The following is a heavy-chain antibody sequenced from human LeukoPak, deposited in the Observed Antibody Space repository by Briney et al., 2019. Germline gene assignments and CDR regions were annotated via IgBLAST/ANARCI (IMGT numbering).Heavy chain of an antibody. CDR1: GFTFSSYA. Sequence: GGSLRLSCAASGFTFSSYAMSWVRQAPGKGLEWVSSISSSSSYIYYADSVKGRFTISRDNAKNSLYLQMNSLRAEDTAVYYCASRSYGDSSPFDYWGQGTLVTVSS. V-gene: IGHV3-21*01. D-gene: IGHD4-17*01. CDR3: ASRSYGDSSPFDY. CDR2: ISSSSSYI. J-gene: IGHJ4*02.